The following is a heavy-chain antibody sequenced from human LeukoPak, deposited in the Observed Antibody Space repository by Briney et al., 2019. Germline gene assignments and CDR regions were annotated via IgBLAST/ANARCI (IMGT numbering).Heavy chain of an antibody. CDR2: INHSGST. V-gene: IGHV4-34*01. D-gene: IGHD6-19*01. Sequence: PSETLSLTCAVYGGFFSGYYWSWIRQPPGKGLEWIGEINHSGSTNYNPTLKSRVPISVDTSQNQASLKLSSVTAADTAVYYCARRSDGIAVAGNLDYWGQGTLVTVSS. J-gene: IGHJ4*02. CDR3: ARRSDGIAVAGNLDY. CDR1: GGFFSGYY.